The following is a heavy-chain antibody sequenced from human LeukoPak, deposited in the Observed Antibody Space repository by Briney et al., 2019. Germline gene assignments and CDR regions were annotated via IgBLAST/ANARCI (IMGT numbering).Heavy chain of an antibody. CDR2: VSTSGGST. CDR1: GFTFTRFA. CDR3: AKRERVGTTIGH. Sequence: GGSLRLSCAASGFTFTRFAMSWVRQAPGKGLEWVSAVSTSGGSTYYADSVKGRFTISRDNSKNTLYLQMNSLRAEDTAVYYCAKRERVGTTIGHWGQGTLVTVSS. J-gene: IGHJ4*02. D-gene: IGHD1/OR15-1a*01. V-gene: IGHV3-23*01.